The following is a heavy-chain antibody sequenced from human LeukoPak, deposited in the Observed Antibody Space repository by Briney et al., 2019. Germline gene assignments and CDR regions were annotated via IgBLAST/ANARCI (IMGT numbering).Heavy chain of an antibody. J-gene: IGHJ4*02. CDR3: AKDLDSSGYYYVGSDY. CDR1: GFTFSSYG. CDR2: ISYDGSNK. V-gene: IGHV3-30*18. Sequence: GGSLRLSCAASGFTFSSYGMHWVRQAPGKGLEWVAVISYDGSNKYYAGSVKGRFTISRDNSKNTLYLQMNSLRADDTAVYYCAKDLDSSGYYYVGSDYWGQGTLVTVSS. D-gene: IGHD3-22*01.